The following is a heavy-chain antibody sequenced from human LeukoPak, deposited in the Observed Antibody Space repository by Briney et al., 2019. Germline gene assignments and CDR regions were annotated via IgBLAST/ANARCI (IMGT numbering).Heavy chain of an antibody. Sequence: PSETLSLTCTVSGGSISSYYWSWIRQPPGKGLEWIGYIYYSGSTYYDPSLKSRVTISVDTSKNQFSLKLSSVTAADTAVYYCARCPVCLYWGQGTLVTVSS. V-gene: IGHV4-59*12. CDR3: ARCPVCLY. CDR1: GGSISSYY. CDR2: IYYSGST. D-gene: IGHD5/OR15-5a*01. J-gene: IGHJ4*02.